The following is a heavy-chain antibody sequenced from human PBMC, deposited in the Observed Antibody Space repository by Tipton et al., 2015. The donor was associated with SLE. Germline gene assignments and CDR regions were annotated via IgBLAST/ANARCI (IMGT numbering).Heavy chain of an antibody. CDR2: ISYDGSNK. CDR3: ARGACSSTSCYTDY. J-gene: IGHJ4*02. V-gene: IGHV3-30-3*01. Sequence: SLRLSCAASGFTFSSYAMHWVRQAPGKGLEWVAVISYDGSNKYYADSVKGRFTISRDNSKNTLYLQMNSLRAEDTAVYYCARGACSSTSCYTDYWGQGTLVTVSS. CDR1: GFTFSSYA. D-gene: IGHD2-2*02.